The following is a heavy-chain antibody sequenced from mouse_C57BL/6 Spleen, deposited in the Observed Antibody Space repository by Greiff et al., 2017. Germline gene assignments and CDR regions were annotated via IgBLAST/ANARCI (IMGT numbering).Heavy chain of an antibody. V-gene: IGHV1-62-2*01. CDR3: ARHEASYYDYFYYAMDY. D-gene: IGHD2-4*01. CDR1: GYTFTEYT. J-gene: IGHJ4*01. CDR2: FYPGSGSI. Sequence: VQLQQSGAELVKPGASVKLSCKASGYTFTEYTIHWVKQRSGQGLEWIGWFYPGSGSIKYNEKFKDKATLTADKSSSTVYMELSRLTSEDSAVXFCARHEASYYDYFYYAMDYWGQGTSVTVSS.